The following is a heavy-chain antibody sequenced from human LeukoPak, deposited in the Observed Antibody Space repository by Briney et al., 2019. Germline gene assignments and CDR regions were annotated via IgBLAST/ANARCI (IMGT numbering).Heavy chain of an antibody. CDR2: ISSNGGST. CDR3: VKGGGYSYSFFDY. D-gene: IGHD5-18*01. CDR1: GFTFSSYA. Sequence: GGSLRLSCSASGFTFSSYAMHWVRQAPGKGLEYVSAISSNGGSTYYADSVRGRFTISRDNSKNTLYLQMSSLRAEDTAVYYCVKGGGYSYSFFDYWGQGTLVTVSS. J-gene: IGHJ4*02. V-gene: IGHV3-64D*06.